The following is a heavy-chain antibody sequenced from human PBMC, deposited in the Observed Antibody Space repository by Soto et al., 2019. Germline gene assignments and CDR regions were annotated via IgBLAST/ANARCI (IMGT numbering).Heavy chain of an antibody. D-gene: IGHD6-19*01. CDR3: TTSGGWYNFGSSDAFDI. CDR2: IKSKTDGGTT. CDR1: GFTFSNAW. J-gene: IGHJ3*02. Sequence: EVQLVESGGGLVKPGGSLRLSCAASGFTFSNAWMSWVRQAPGKGLEWVGRIKSKTDGGTTDYAAPVKGRFTISRDDSKNTLYLQMNSLKTEDTAVYYCTTSGGWYNFGSSDAFDIWGQGTMVTVSS. V-gene: IGHV3-15*01.